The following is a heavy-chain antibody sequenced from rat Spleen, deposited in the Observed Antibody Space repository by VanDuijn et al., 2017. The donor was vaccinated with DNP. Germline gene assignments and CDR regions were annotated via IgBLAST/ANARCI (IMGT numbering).Heavy chain of an antibody. Sequence: EVQLVESGGGLVQPGRSLKLSCAASGFTFSDYAMAWVRQAPGKGLEWIGSINDDGGTTYYRDSVKGRFTISRDNAQNTVFLQMNSLTSEDTATYHCAKILDYWGQGVMVTVSS. CDR2: INDDGGTT. D-gene: IGHD3-8*01. CDR3: AKILDY. J-gene: IGHJ2*01. CDR1: GFTFSDYA. V-gene: IGHV5S13*01.